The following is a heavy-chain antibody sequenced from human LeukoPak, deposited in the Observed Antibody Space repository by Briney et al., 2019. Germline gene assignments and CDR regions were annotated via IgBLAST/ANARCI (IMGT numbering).Heavy chain of an antibody. CDR3: ATQYYDSSGYYYVSAFDI. Sequence: ASVKVSCKVSGYTLTELSMHWVRQAPGKGLEWMGGFDPEDGETIYAQKFQGRVTMTEDTSTDTAYMELSSLRSEDTAVYYCATQYYDSSGYYYVSAFDIWGQGTMVTVSS. CDR1: GYTLTELS. CDR2: FDPEDGET. J-gene: IGHJ3*02. V-gene: IGHV1-24*01. D-gene: IGHD3-22*01.